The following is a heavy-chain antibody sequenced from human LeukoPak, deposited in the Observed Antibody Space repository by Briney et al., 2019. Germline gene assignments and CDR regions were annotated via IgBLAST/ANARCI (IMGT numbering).Heavy chain of an antibody. D-gene: IGHD2-2*01. J-gene: IGHJ4*02. CDR3: AKDPPRGFVVVPAAKSTFDY. CDR1: GFTFSSYG. V-gene: IGHV3-30*02. CDR2: IRYDGSNK. Sequence: SGGSLRLSCAASGFTFSSYGMHWVRQAPGKGLEWVAFIRYDGSNKYYVDSVKGRFTISRDNSKNTLYLQMNSLRAEDTAVYYCAKDPPRGFVVVPAAKSTFDYWGQGTLVTVSS.